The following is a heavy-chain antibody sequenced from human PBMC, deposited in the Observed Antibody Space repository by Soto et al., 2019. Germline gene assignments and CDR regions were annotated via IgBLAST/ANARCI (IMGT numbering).Heavy chain of an antibody. CDR2: ISGDVLT. J-gene: IGHJ4*02. D-gene: IGHD2-8*02. CDR3: LYWHSSDFDSVACTGFDF. Sequence: WGSLRLPWVGAGFTFSASGMAWVRQAPGKGLEWLSVISGDVLTRYALSVTGRFTISTDNSKNTLYLQKSSLKAEDAATYYRLYWHSSDFDSVACTGFDFWGQGTQVTVSS. CDR1: GFTFSASG. V-gene: IGHV3-23*01.